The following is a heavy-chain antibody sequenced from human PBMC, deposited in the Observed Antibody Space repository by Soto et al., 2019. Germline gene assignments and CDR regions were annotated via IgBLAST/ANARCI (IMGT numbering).Heavy chain of an antibody. Sequence: GGSLRLSCAASGFTFSSYGMHWVRQAPGKGLEWVAVIWYDGSNKYYADSVKGRFTISRDNSKNTLYLQMNSLRAEDTAMYYCAKDRDTLGAIYFFAYWGQGTLITAPQ. CDR1: GFTFSSYG. J-gene: IGHJ4*02. V-gene: IGHV3-30*02. CDR3: AKDRDTLGAIYFFAY. CDR2: IWYDGSNK. D-gene: IGHD1-26*01.